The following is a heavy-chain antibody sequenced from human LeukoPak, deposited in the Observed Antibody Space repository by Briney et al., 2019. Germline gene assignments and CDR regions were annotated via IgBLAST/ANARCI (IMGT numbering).Heavy chain of an antibody. CDR1: GFTVSSNY. J-gene: IGHJ4*02. CDR2: IYIGGST. CDR3: ARGGYYGDYVGY. V-gene: IGHV3-66*01. D-gene: IGHD4-17*01. Sequence: PGGSLRLSCAASGFTVSSNYMSWVRQAPGKGLGRVSVIYIGGSTYYAHPVKRIFTISRDNSNNTLYLQMNSLRAEDTAVYYCARGGYYGDYVGYWGQGTLVTVSS.